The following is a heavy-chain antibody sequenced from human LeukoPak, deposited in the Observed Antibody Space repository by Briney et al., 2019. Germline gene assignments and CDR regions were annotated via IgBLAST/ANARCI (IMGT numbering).Heavy chain of an antibody. J-gene: IGHJ4*02. V-gene: IGHV3-23*01. CDR2: ISGSGDST. CDR1: GFTFNNHA. Sequence: GGSLRLSCAASGFTFNNHAMSWVRQAPGKGLEWVSAISGSGDSTYYADSVKGRFTISRDNSKNTQYLQMNSLRAEDTAVYYCAKDSTSWYFDYWGQGTLVTVSS. CDR3: AKDSTSWYFDY. D-gene: IGHD6-13*01.